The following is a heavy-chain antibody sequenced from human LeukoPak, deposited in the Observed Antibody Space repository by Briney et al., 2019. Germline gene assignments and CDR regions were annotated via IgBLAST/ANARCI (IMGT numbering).Heavy chain of an antibody. CDR1: GGSISSYY. CDR3: ARAGDSSGYECYFDY. V-gene: IGHV4-4*07. J-gene: IGHJ4*02. Sequence: PSETLSHTCTVSGGSISSYYWSWIRQPAGKGLEWIGRIYTSGSTNYNPSLKSRVTMSVDMSTNQFSLKLSSVTAADTAMYYCARAGDSSGYECYFDYWGQGTLVTVSS. D-gene: IGHD3-22*01. CDR2: IYTSGST.